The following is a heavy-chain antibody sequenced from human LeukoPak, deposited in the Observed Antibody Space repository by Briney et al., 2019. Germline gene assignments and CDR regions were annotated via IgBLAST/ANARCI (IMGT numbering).Heavy chain of an antibody. D-gene: IGHD4-17*01. Sequence: ASVKVSCKASGYTFTGYYMHWLRQAPGQGLEWMGWINPDSGDTKYAQTIQGRVTMTRDTSISTAYMELRSLRSDDTAVYYCARGHPSHSTVTTSYYYYGMDVWGQGTTVTVSS. CDR2: INPDSGDT. V-gene: IGHV1-2*02. J-gene: IGHJ6*02. CDR1: GYTFTGYY. CDR3: ARGHPSHSTVTTSYYYYGMDV.